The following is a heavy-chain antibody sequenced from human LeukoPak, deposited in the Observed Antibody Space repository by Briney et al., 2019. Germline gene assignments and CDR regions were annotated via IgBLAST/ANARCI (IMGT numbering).Heavy chain of an antibody. D-gene: IGHD6-13*01. Sequence: GASVKVSCKASGYTFTGYYMHWVRQAPGQELEWMGWINPDSGGTKYAQKFQGRVTMTRDTSISTAYMELSRLRSDDTAVYYCARGSSSSWYKYFFDYWGQGTPVTVSS. J-gene: IGHJ4*02. CDR2: INPDSGGT. CDR1: GYTFTGYY. V-gene: IGHV1-2*02. CDR3: ARGSSSSWYKYFFDY.